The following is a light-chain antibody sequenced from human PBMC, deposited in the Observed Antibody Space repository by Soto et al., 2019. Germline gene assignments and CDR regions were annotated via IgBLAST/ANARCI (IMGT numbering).Light chain of an antibody. Sequence: QRTPSTSNQSETVGDRETLSCRASQNISSYLNWYQQKPGKAPNLLIYAASSLQSGVPSRFSGSGSATDFTLTISSLQPEDFATYYCQQSYSTLWTFGQGTTVDIK. CDR1: QNISSY. CDR3: QQSYSTLWT. CDR2: AAS. J-gene: IGKJ1*01. V-gene: IGKV1-39*01.